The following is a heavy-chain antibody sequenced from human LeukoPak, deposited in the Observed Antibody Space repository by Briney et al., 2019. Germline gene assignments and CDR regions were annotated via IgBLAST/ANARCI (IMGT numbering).Heavy chain of an antibody. Sequence: GGSLRLSCAASGFTFSSYEMNWVRQAPGKGLEGVSYISSSGSTIYYADSVKGRFTISRDNAKNSLYLQMNSLRAEDTAVYYCARDIRAGGYTVFDYWGQGTLVTVSS. CDR2: ISSSGSTI. J-gene: IGHJ4*02. D-gene: IGHD3/OR15-3a*01. CDR3: ARDIRAGGYTVFDY. CDR1: GFTFSSYE. V-gene: IGHV3-48*03.